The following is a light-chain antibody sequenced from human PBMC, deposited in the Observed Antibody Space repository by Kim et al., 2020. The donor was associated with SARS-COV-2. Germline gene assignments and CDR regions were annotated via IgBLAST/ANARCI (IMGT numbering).Light chain of an antibody. CDR3: ETWDSSLSAKV. CDR1: SANIYNNY. Sequence: QKVSIACTGSSANIYNNYRSRYLQRPGPAPKLLSYDNSKPASGNPDRVSGSRSCTSATMGRTGAQAEDDDDYHCETWDSSLSAKVFGGGTKLTVL. CDR2: DNS. J-gene: IGLJ3*02. V-gene: IGLV1-51*01.